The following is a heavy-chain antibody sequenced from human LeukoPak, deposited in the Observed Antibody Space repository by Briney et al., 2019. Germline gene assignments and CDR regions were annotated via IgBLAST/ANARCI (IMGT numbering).Heavy chain of an antibody. CDR3: ARFVKYYYGSGSYYLDY. J-gene: IGHJ4*02. CDR1: GFTFNKYA. V-gene: IGHV3-53*01. D-gene: IGHD3-10*01. Sequence: GGSLRLSCAASGFTFNKYAMNWVRQAPGKGLEWVSVIYSGGSTYYADSVKGRFTISRDNSKNTLYLQMNSLRAEDTAVYYCARFVKYYYGSGSYYLDYWGQGTLVTVSS. CDR2: IYSGGST.